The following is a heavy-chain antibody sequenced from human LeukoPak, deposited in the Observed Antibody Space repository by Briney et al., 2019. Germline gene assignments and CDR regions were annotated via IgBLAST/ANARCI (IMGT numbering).Heavy chain of an antibody. CDR2: IYSGGRT. CDR3: AKRARPFGGGFDY. V-gene: IGHV3-53*01. CDR1: GFTFSTYG. Sequence: GGSLRLSCAASGFTFSTYGMNWVRQAPGKGLEWVSVIYSGGRTSYADSVKGRFTVSRDNSKNTLYLQMNSLRAEDTAVYYCAKRARPFGGGFDYWGQGTLVSVSS. J-gene: IGHJ4*02. D-gene: IGHD3-16*01.